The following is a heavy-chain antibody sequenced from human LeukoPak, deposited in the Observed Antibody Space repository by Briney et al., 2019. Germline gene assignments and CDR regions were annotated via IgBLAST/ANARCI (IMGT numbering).Heavy chain of an antibody. CDR2: IIPIFGTA. D-gene: IGHD2-15*01. Sequence: VASVKVSCKASGGTFSSYAISWARQAPGQGLEWMGGIIPIFGTANYAQKFQGRVTITTDESTSTAYMELSSLRSEDTAVYYCARAHCSGASCYKFAFDIWGQGTVVSVSS. CDR3: ARAHCSGASCYKFAFDI. CDR1: GGTFSSYA. V-gene: IGHV1-69*05. J-gene: IGHJ3*02.